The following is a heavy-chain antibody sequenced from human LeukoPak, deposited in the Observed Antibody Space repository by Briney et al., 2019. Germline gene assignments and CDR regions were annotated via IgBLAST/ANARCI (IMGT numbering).Heavy chain of an antibody. J-gene: IGHJ5*01. D-gene: IGHD4-17*01. CDR1: GFTFSSYP. CDR2: ITSSGGT. CDR3: AKEDYRDHTTGFDS. Sequence: GGSLRLSCAASGFTFSSYPVSWVRQAPGRGLEWVSAITSSGGTYYIPSVRGRFIVSRDNSRNTLYLQTNGLTAEDTAIYYCAKEDYRDHTTGFDSWGQGTLVTVSS. V-gene: IGHV3-23*01.